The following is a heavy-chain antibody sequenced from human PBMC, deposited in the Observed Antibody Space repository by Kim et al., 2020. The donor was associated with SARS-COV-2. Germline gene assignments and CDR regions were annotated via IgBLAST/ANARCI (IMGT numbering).Heavy chain of an antibody. Sequence: ASVKVSCKASGYTFTSYDINWVRQATGQGLEWMGWMNPNSGNTGYAQKFQGRVTMTRNTSISTAYMELSSLRSEDTAVYYCARDYDSSGCWFDPWGQGTLVTASS. CDR1: GYTFTSYD. CDR3: ARDYDSSGCWFDP. CDR2: MNPNSGNT. J-gene: IGHJ5*02. V-gene: IGHV1-8*01. D-gene: IGHD3-22*01.